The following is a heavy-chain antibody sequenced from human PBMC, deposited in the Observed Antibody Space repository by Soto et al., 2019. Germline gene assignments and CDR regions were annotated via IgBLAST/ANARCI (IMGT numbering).Heavy chain of an antibody. Sequence: SETLSLTCAVSGGSISSGGYSWSWIRQPPGKGLEWIGYIYHSGSTHYNPSLQNRVTISIDTSKNQVSLNVNSVTAADTAVYYCARDHPHSYGVYYFAYWGQGTPVTVSS. D-gene: IGHD5-18*01. J-gene: IGHJ4*02. CDR1: GGSISSGGYS. CDR3: ARDHPHSYGVYYFAY. V-gene: IGHV4-30-2*01. CDR2: IYHSGST.